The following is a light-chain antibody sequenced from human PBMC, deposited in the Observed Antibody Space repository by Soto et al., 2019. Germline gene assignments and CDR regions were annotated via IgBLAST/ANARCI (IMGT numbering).Light chain of an antibody. Sequence: IFLTQSPGSLSLSSGDRATLSCRASQTVRSSYLAWYQQRPGQAPKLLIYGALNRAIGIPDRFSGSESGRDYNLTISRLDPEDSAVYYCQQYGDSITFGGGTKVEIK. CDR1: QTVRSSY. CDR2: GAL. V-gene: IGKV3-20*01. J-gene: IGKJ4*01. CDR3: QQYGDSIT.